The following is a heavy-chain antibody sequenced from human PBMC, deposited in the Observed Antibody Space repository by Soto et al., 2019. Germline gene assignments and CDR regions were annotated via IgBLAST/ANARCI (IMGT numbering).Heavy chain of an antibody. J-gene: IGHJ5*02. D-gene: IGHD3-3*01. CDR2: ISSSSSYI. CDR1: GFTFSSYS. CDR3: ARTYYDFWSGHNWFDP. Sequence: GSLRLSCAASGFTFSSYSMNWVRQAPGKGLEWVSSISSSSSYIYYADSVKGRFTISRDNAKNSLYLQMNSLRAEDTAVYYCARTYYDFWSGHNWFDPWGQGTLVTVSS. V-gene: IGHV3-21*04.